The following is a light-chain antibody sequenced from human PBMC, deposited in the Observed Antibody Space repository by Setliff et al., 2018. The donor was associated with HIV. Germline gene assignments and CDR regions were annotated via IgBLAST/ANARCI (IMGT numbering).Light chain of an antibody. J-gene: IGLJ1*01. CDR1: SSDVGSYDF. Sequence: QSALIQPASVSGSPGQSVTVSCTGTSSDVGSYDFVSWYQQLPGTAPKLLIYDVSDRPSGVSHRFSGSKSGNTASLTISGLQSEDEADYYCASYRSPATYVFGIGTKVTVL. V-gene: IGLV2-14*03. CDR2: DVS. CDR3: ASYRSPATYV.